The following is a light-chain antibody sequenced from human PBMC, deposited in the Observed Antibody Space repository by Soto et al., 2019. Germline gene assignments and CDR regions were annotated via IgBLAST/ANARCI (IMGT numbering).Light chain of an antibody. Sequence: EVVLTQSPATLSLSPGERATLSCRASQSVSSYLAWYQQQRGPPPRLLIYDASNRATGIPARFSGSGSGTDFTLTISRLEPEDFAVYYCQQHNNWITFGQGTRLEIK. V-gene: IGKV3-11*01. CDR2: DAS. CDR3: QQHNNWIT. J-gene: IGKJ5*01. CDR1: QSVSSY.